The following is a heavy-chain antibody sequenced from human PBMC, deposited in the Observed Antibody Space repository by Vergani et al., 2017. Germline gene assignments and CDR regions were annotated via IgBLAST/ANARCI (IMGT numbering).Heavy chain of an antibody. Sequence: QLHLQESGPGLVKPSETLSLTCTVSGGSITSSSYYWGWIRQPPGKGLEWIGNIYHSGGAYYNPSLKGRVTISVDTSKNQFSLEVTSVTAADTAIYFCAHNGTFILRYFHWALWGQGALVTVSS. V-gene: IGHV4-39*01. CDR3: AHNGTFILRYFHWAL. CDR1: GGSITSSSYY. CDR2: IYHSGGA. D-gene: IGHD3-9*01. J-gene: IGHJ4*02.